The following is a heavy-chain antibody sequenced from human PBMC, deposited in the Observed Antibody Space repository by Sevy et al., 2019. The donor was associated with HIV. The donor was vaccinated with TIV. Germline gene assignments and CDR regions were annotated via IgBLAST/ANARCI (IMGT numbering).Heavy chain of an antibody. V-gene: IGHV2-5*02. D-gene: IGHD2-15*01. CDR3: ALSGGGSPKDYFDF. CDR1: GFSLSPRGVG. J-gene: IGHJ4*02. CDR2: IYWDDDT. Sequence: SGPTLVRPTQTLTLTCTFSGFSLSPRGVGVGWIRQPPGGAPECLALIYWDDDTRYNPSLADRLTITEDTSTKQVVLTMTSMDPADTATYYCALSGGGSPKDYFDFWGQGIPVTVSS.